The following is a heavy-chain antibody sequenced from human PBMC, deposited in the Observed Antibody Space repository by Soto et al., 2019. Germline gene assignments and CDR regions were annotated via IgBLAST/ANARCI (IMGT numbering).Heavy chain of an antibody. D-gene: IGHD6-13*01. J-gene: IGHJ4*02. CDR1: GFTFSSYG. V-gene: IGHV3-30*03. Sequence: GGSLRLSCAASGFTFSSYGMHWVRQAPGKGLEWVAVISYDGSSKYYADSVKGRFTISRDNSKNTLYLQMNSLRAEDTAVYYCATYSSSWYVYWGQGTLVTVSS. CDR3: ATYSSSWYVY. CDR2: ISYDGSSK.